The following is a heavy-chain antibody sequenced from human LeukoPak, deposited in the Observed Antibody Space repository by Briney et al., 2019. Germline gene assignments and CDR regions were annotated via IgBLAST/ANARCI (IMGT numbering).Heavy chain of an antibody. V-gene: IGHV3-21*01. CDR1: GFTFSSYS. Sequence: PGGSLRLSCAASGFTFSSYSMNWVRQAPGKGLEWVSSISSSSSYIYYADSVKGRFTISRDNAKNSLYLQMNSLRAEDTAVYYCAREMVSPDYGDYGDAFDIWGQGTMVTVSS. CDR2: ISSSSSYI. D-gene: IGHD4-17*01. CDR3: AREMVSPDYGDYGDAFDI. J-gene: IGHJ3*02.